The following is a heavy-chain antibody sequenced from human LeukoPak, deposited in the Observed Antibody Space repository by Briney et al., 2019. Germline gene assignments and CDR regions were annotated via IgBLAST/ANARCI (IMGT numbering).Heavy chain of an antibody. V-gene: IGHV4-4*07. D-gene: IGHD6-13*01. CDR2: TYTSGST. CDR3: AREVVAAAGTVDY. J-gene: IGHJ4*02. CDR1: GGSISSYY. Sequence: SETLSLTCTVSGGSISSYYWSWIRQPAGKGLEWFGRTYTSGSTNYNPSFKSRVTISVDTSKNQFSLKLSPVTAADTALYYWAREVVAAAGTVDYWGQGTLVIVSS.